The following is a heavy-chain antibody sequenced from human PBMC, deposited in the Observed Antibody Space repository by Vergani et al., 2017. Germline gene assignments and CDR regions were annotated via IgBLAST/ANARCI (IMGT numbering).Heavy chain of an antibody. CDR1: GFTFGDYA. CDR3: TRAGVRTVTHFDY. J-gene: IGHJ4*02. CDR2: IRSKAYGGTT. D-gene: IGHD4-17*01. V-gene: IGHV3-49*04. Sequence: EVQLVESGGGLVQPGRSLRLSCTASGFTFGDYAMSWVRQAPGKGLEWVGFIRSKAYGGTTEYAASVKGIFTISRDDSKSIAYLQMNSLKTEDTAVYYCTRAGVRTVTHFDYWGQGTLVTVSS.